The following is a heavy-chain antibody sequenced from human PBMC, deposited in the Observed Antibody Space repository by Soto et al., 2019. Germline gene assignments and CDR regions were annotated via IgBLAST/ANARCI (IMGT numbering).Heavy chain of an antibody. J-gene: IGHJ4*02. CDR3: AKDIIVATTNLGGPDY. V-gene: IGHV3-30*18. CDR1: GFTFSSYG. CDR2: ISYDGSNK. D-gene: IGHD5-12*01. Sequence: QVQLVESGGGVVQPGRSLRLSCAASGFTFSSYGMHWVRQAPGKGLEWVAVISYDGSNKYYADSVKGRFTISRDNSKNTLYLQMNSLRAEDTAVYYCAKDIIVATTNLGGPDYWGQGILVTVSS.